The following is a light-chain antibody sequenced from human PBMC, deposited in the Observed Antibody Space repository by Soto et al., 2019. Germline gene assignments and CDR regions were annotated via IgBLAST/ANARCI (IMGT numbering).Light chain of an antibody. J-gene: IGKJ5*01. CDR2: DAS. V-gene: IGKV3-11*01. CDR3: QQRSNWPPRIT. CDR1: QSVSSY. Sequence: EIVLTQYPATLSLSPGERATLSCRASQSVSSYLAWYQQKPGQAPRLLIYDASNRATGIPARFSGSGSGTDFTLTISSLEPEDFAVYYCQQRSNWPPRITFGQGTRLEMK.